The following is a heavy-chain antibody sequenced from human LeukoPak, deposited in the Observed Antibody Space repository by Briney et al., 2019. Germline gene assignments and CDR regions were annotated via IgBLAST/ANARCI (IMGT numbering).Heavy chain of an antibody. Sequence: GGSLRLSCEASGFTFSSCALSWVRQAPGKGLEWVSAISGRGGSTYYADSVKGRFTISRDNSKNTLYLQMNSLRAEDTAVYYCAKASGTGDAFDIWGQGTMVTVSS. J-gene: IGHJ3*02. CDR2: ISGRGGST. V-gene: IGHV3-23*01. CDR1: GFTFSSCA. CDR3: AKASGTGDAFDI. D-gene: IGHD2-8*02.